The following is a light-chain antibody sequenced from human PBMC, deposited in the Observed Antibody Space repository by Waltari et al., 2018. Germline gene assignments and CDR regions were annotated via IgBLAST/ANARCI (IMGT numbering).Light chain of an antibody. CDR1: NLGDKS. Sequence: SFELTQPPSVSVSPGQTASITCSGDNLGDKSPCWYQQKPGQSPVLVIYPDSKRPSATPEQFSGSKSGNTATLTISGTQAVDEADYYCQAWDSSTYVFRTGTKVTVL. CDR2: PDS. CDR3: QAWDSSTYV. V-gene: IGLV3-1*01. J-gene: IGLJ1*01.